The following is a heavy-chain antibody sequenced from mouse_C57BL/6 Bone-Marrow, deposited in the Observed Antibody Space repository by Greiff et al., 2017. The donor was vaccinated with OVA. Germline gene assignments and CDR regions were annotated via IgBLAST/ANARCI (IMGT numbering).Heavy chain of an antibody. J-gene: IGHJ3*01. CDR1: GYTFTSYW. V-gene: IGHV1-74*01. CDR2: IHPSDSDT. CDR3: ATHYYGSSRGAFAY. D-gene: IGHD1-1*01. Sequence: QVQLQQPGAELVKPGASVKVSCKASGYTFTSYWMHWVKQRPGQGLEWIGRIHPSDSDTNYNQKFKGKATLTVDKSSSTAYMQLSSLTSEDSAVYYCATHYYGSSRGAFAYWGQGTLVTVSA.